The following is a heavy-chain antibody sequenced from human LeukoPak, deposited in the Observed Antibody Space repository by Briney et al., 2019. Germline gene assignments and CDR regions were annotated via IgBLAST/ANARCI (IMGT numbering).Heavy chain of an antibody. J-gene: IGHJ4*02. D-gene: IGHD3-10*01. V-gene: IGHV4-34*01. CDR2: INHSGGT. Sequence: SETLSLTCAVYGGSFSGYYWSWIRQPPAKGREWMGEINHSGGTNYNPSHKTRVTISVNTSRNQFSLNLRSVTAADTAVYYCARDMDKGTFDYWGQGNLVTVSS. CDR3: ARDMDKGTFDY. CDR1: GGSFSGYY.